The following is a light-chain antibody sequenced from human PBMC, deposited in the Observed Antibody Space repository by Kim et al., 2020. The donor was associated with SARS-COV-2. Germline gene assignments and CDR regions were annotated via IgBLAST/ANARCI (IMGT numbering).Light chain of an antibody. CDR1: SSGVGAYNQ. J-gene: IGLJ1*01. Sequence: GQSDTLPCTGTSSGVGAYNQVSWYQRHPGKAPKVMIYDVTNRPSGVSNRFSGSKSGNTASLTISGLQAEDEADYYCSSYTTSSTLVFGTGTKVTVL. V-gene: IGLV2-14*03. CDR2: DVT. CDR3: SSYTTSSTLV.